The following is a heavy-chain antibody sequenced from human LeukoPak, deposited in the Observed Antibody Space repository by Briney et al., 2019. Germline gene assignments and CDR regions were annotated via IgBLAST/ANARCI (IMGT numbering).Heavy chain of an antibody. V-gene: IGHV1-2*02. J-gene: IGHJ4*02. Sequence: GASVKVSCKASGYTFTGYYMHWVRQAPGQGLEWMGWINPNSGGTNYAQKFQGRVTMTRDTSISTAYMELSRLRSDDTAVYYCARDLVAGGVIASDYWGQGTLVTVSS. CDR2: INPNSGGT. D-gene: IGHD3-16*02. CDR1: GYTFTGYY. CDR3: ARDLVAGGVIASDY.